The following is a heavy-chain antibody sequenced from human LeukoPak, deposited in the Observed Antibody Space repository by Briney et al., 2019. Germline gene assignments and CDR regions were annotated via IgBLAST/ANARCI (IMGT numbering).Heavy chain of an antibody. D-gene: IGHD4-23*01. V-gene: IGHV3-33*01. CDR3: ARGNSDAFDI. CDR2: IWYDGSYK. CDR1: GFTFSNYA. Sequence: PGGPLRLSCAASGFTFSNYAMHWVRQAPGKGLEWMAIIWYDGSYKYYADSVKGRFTISRDNSKNTLYLQVKSLTAEDTAVYYCARGNSDAFDIWGHGTMVTVSS. J-gene: IGHJ3*02.